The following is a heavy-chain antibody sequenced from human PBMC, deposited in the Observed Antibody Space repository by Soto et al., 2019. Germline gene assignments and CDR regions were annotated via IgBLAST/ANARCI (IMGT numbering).Heavy chain of an antibody. CDR1: GFTFSNYW. D-gene: IGHD2-15*01. V-gene: IGHV3-74*01. CDR3: VRTSLVVAVATREDF. Sequence: PGGSLRLSCAASGFTFSNYWMHWVRQAPGKGLVWVSRIDSDGSRITYADFVKGRFTISRDNAKNTVYLHMNSLTAEDTAVYYCVRTSLVVAVATREDFWGQGTLVTVS. J-gene: IGHJ4*02. CDR2: IDSDGSRI.